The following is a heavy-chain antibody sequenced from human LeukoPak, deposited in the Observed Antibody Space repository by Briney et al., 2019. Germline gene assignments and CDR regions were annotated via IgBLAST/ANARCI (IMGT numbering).Heavy chain of an antibody. CDR2: INHSGST. Sequence: SETLSLTCAVYGGSFSGYYWSWIRQPPGKGLEWIGEINHSGSTNYNPSLKSRVTISVDTSKNQFSLKLSSVTAADTAVYCCASQLYYDSSGYYYWGQGTLVTVSS. CDR1: GGSFSGYY. J-gene: IGHJ4*02. CDR3: ASQLYYDSSGYYY. D-gene: IGHD3-22*01. V-gene: IGHV4-34*01.